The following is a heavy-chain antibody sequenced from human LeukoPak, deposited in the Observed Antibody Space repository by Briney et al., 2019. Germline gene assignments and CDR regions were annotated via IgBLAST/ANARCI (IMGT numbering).Heavy chain of an antibody. CDR2: IYTSGST. CDR3: AGDPIFGVVIILGY. CDR1: GGSISSYY. V-gene: IGHV4-4*07. Sequence: PSETLSLTCTVSGGSISSYYWSWIRQPAGKGLEWIGRIYTSGSTNYNPSLKSRVTMSVDTSKNQFSLKLSSVTAADTAVYHCAGDPIFGVVIILGYWGQGTLVTVSS. J-gene: IGHJ4*02. D-gene: IGHD3-3*01.